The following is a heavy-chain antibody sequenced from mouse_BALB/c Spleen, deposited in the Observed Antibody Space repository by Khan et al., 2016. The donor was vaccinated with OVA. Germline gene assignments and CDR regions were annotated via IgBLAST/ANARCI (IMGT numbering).Heavy chain of an antibody. V-gene: IGHV2-9*02. Sequence: VELVESGPGLVAPSQTLSITCTVSGFSLSNYGVHWVRQPPGKGLEWLGVIWAGGSTNHNSALMSRLTISKDNSKSQVFLKMNSLQTDDTAMYYWARAFYNGAWLAYWGQGTLVTVSA. CDR1: GFSLSNYG. J-gene: IGHJ3*01. CDR2: IWAGGST. CDR3: ARAFYNGAWLAY. D-gene: IGHD1-3*01.